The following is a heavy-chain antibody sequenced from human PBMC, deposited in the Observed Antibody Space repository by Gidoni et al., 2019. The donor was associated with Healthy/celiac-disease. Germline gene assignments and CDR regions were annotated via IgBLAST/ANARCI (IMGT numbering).Heavy chain of an antibody. CDR3: ARGGTVYFDY. Sequence: EVQLVESGGGLVKPGGSLRLSCAASGFTFSSYRMNWVRQAPGKGLEWVSSISSSSSYIYYADSVKGRFTISRDNAKNSLYLQMNSLRAEDTAVYYCARGGTVYFDYWGQGTLVTVSS. J-gene: IGHJ4*02. D-gene: IGHD2-15*01. CDR1: GFTFSSYR. CDR2: ISSSSSYI. V-gene: IGHV3-21*01.